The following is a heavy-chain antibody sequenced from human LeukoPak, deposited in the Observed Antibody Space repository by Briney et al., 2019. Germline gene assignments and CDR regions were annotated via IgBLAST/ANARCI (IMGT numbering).Heavy chain of an antibody. CDR2: INAYNGNT. V-gene: IGHV1-18*01. CDR1: GYTFSSYG. J-gene: IGHJ4*02. D-gene: IGHD1-1*01. Sequence: VASVKVSCKASGYTFSSYGISWVRQAPGQGLEWMGWINAYNGNTNFAQEFQGRVTMTTDTSTSTASMELRSLRSDDTAVYYCARDQEIYNHRIIDSWGQGTLVTVSS. CDR3: ARDQEIYNHRIIDS.